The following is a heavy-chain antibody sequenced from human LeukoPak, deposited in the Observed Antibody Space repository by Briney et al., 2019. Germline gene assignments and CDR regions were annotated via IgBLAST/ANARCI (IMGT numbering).Heavy chain of an antibody. J-gene: IGHJ4*02. D-gene: IGHD6-13*01. Sequence: SVKVSCKASGGTFSSCAISWVRQAPGQGLEWMGRIIPIFGTANYAQKFQGRVTITTDESTSTAYMELSSLRSEDTAVYYCAKDIHSNPYYFDYWGQGTLVTVSS. CDR1: GGTFSSCA. CDR3: AKDIHSNPYYFDY. V-gene: IGHV1-69*05. CDR2: IIPIFGTA.